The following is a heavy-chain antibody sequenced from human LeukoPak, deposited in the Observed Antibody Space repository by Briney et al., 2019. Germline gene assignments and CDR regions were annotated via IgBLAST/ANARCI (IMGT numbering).Heavy chain of an antibody. CDR1: GGSINAYY. Sequence: PSETLSLTCTVSGGSINAYYWSWIRQSPGKGLEWIGYIYYSGITNYNPSLKSRVTISVDTSKTHFSLNLRSVTAADTAVYYCARGAARSHYYGMDVWGQGTTVTVSS. D-gene: IGHD6-6*01. CDR2: IYYSGIT. CDR3: ARGAARSHYYGMDV. J-gene: IGHJ6*02. V-gene: IGHV4-59*08.